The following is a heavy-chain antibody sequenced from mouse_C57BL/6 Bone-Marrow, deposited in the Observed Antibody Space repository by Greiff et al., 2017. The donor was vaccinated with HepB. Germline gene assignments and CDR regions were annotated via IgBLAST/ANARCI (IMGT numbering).Heavy chain of an antibody. CDR2: IYPRSGNT. CDR3: ARNGSSFYDFDY. D-gene: IGHD1-1*01. CDR1: GYTFTSYG. Sequence: VQLQQSGAELARPGASVKLSCKASGYTFTSYGISWVKQRTGQGLEWIGEIYPRSGNTYYNEKFKGKATLTADKSSSTAYMQLRSLTSEDSAVYFCARNGSSFYDFDYWGQGTTLTVSS. J-gene: IGHJ2*01. V-gene: IGHV1-81*01.